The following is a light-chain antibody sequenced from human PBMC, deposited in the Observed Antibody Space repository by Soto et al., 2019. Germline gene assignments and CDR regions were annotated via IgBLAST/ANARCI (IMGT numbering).Light chain of an antibody. J-gene: IGKJ3*01. CDR2: GAS. CDR1: QSVSSSY. V-gene: IGKV3-20*01. CDR3: QQYGSSPFT. Sequence: EIVLTQSPGTLSLSPGERATLSCRASQSVSSSYLAWYQQKPGQTPRLLFYGASSRATGIPDRFSGSGSGTDFTLTISRLESEDFAVYYCQQYGSSPFTFGPETKVDIK.